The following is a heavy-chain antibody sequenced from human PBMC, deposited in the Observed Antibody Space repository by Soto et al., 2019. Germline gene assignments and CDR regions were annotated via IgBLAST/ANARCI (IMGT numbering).Heavy chain of an antibody. J-gene: IGHJ6*02. D-gene: IGHD2-2*01. CDR3: AKDLDKVVVLPADGYYYYGMDV. CDR1: GFTFSSYG. Sequence: QVQLVESGGGVVQPGRSLRLSCAASGFTFSSYGMHWVRQAPGKGLDWVAVISFDGSNKYYAASVKGRFTISRDNSKNTLNLQMNSLRAEDSAVYYCAKDLDKVVVLPADGYYYYGMDVWGQGTTVTVSS. CDR2: ISFDGSNK. V-gene: IGHV3-30*18.